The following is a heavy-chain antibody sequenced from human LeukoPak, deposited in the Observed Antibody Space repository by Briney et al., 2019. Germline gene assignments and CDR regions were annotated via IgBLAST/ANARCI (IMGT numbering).Heavy chain of an antibody. V-gene: IGHV3-33*01. CDR3: TRYNNDHFDY. J-gene: IGHJ4*02. CDR2: IAYDGSRA. CDR1: GFTFGGYG. Sequence: GGSLRLSCAGSGFTFGGYGMHWFRQTPGKGLEWVAVIAYDGSRAFYADSVRGRFTISRDNSKNTMSVQMDDLRAEDTAVYYCTRYNNDHFDYWGQGTLVTVFS. D-gene: IGHD1-14*01.